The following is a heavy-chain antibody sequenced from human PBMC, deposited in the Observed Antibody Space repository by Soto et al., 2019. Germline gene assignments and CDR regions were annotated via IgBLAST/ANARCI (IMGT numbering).Heavy chain of an antibody. D-gene: IGHD1-26*01. V-gene: IGHV1-45*02. CDR2: ITPFSGDV. CDR3: AGGGAGSGPFTWELPDH. CDR1: GNTFTYRY. Sequence: SVKVSCKALGNTFTYRYLHWVRQAPGQALEWMGWITPFSGDVHYAQKFQERVTITRDRSINTAYMQMSSLRSEDTAIFFCAGGGAGSGPFTWELPDHWGQGTLVTVSS. J-gene: IGHJ4*02.